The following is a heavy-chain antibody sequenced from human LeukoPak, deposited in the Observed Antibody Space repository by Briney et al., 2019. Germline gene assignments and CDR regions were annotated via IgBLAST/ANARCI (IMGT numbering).Heavy chain of an antibody. CDR3: ARVPPVDTAMAYYFDY. V-gene: IGHV4-31*11. J-gene: IGHJ4*02. CDR2: IYYSGST. Sequence: PSETLSLTCAVYGVSLSGYYWSWIRQHPGKGLEWIGYIYYSGSTYYNPSLKSRVTISVDTSKNQFSLKLTSVTAADTAVYYCARVPPVDTAMAYYFDYWGQGTLVTVSS. CDR1: GVSLSGYY. D-gene: IGHD5-18*01.